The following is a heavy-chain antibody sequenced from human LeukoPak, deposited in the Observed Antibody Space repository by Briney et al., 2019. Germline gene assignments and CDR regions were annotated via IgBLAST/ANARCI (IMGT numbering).Heavy chain of an antibody. D-gene: IGHD3-10*01. J-gene: IGHJ6*03. V-gene: IGHV3-53*01. Sequence: PGGSLRLSCAASGFTFSSYSMNWVRQPPGKGLEWVSVIYSGSRTFYADSVKGRFTISRDNSKNTLHLQMNSLRAEDTAVYYCARVYYGSGSLYYYYYYMDVWGKGTTVTISS. CDR3: ARVYYGSGSLYYYYYYMDV. CDR2: IYSGSRT. CDR1: GFTFSSYS.